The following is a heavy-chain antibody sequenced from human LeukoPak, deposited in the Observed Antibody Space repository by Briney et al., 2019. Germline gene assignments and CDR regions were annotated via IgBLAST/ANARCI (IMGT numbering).Heavy chain of an antibody. D-gene: IGHD3-9*01. CDR3: AKDGGEYYDILTGYYPRLYYMDV. Sequence: GGSLRLSCAASGFTFDDYAMHWVRQAPGKGLEWVSGISWNSGSIGYADSVKGRFTISRDNAKNSLYLQMNSLRAEDMALYYCAKDGGEYYDILTGYYPRLYYMDVWGKGTTVTISS. V-gene: IGHV3-9*03. J-gene: IGHJ6*03. CDR1: GFTFDDYA. CDR2: ISWNSGSI.